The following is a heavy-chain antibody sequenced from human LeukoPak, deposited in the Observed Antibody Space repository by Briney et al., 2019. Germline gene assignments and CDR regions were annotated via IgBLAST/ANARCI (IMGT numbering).Heavy chain of an antibody. CDR1: GFTFSSNY. V-gene: IGHV3-66*01. D-gene: IGHD4-17*01. CDR2: IYSGGST. J-gene: IGHJ6*02. Sequence: PGGSLRLSCAASGFTFSSNYMSWVRQAPGKGLEGVAVIYSGGSTYYADSVKGRFTISRDNSKNPLYLQMNSLRAEDTAVYYCARSITVTNRHYYYGMDVWGQGTTVTVSS. CDR3: ARSITVTNRHYYYGMDV.